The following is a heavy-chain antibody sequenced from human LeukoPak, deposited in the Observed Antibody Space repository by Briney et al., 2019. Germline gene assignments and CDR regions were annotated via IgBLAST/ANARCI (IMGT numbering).Heavy chain of an antibody. D-gene: IGHD2-2*01. J-gene: IGHJ4*02. CDR3: ARALGVVVPAAIGYYFDY. V-gene: IGHV3-53*01. CDR2: IYSGGST. CDR1: GFTVSSNY. Sequence: GSLRLSCAASGFTVSSNYMSWVRQAPGKGLEWVSVIYSGGSTYYADSVKGRFTISRDNSKNTLYLQMNSLRAEDTAVYYCARALGVVVPAAIGYYFDYWGQGTLATVSS.